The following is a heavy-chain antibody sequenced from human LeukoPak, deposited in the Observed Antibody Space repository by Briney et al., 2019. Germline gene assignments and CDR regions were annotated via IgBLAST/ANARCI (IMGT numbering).Heavy chain of an antibody. CDR2: ITGSGDST. CDR3: AKWGDYDILTGYYVSDF. D-gene: IGHD3-9*01. J-gene: IGHJ4*02. CDR1: GFIFRNYA. Sequence: GGSLRLSCAASGFIFRNYAMSWVRQAPGKGLEWVSAITGSGDSTYYTDSVKGRFTISRDNSKNTLYVEMNTLRAEDTAVYYCAKWGDYDILTGYYVSDFWGQGTLVTVSS. V-gene: IGHV3-23*01.